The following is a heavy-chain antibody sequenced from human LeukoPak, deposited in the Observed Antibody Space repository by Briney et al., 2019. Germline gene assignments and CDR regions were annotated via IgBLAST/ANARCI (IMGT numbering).Heavy chain of an antibody. Sequence: SETLSLTCAVYGGSFSGYYWSWIRQPPGKGLEWIGEINHSGSTNYNPSLKSRVTISVDTSKNQFSLKLSSVTAADTAVYYCARDGYDSSGTYYFDYWGQGTLVTVSS. D-gene: IGHD3-22*01. J-gene: IGHJ4*02. CDR2: INHSGST. CDR3: ARDGYDSSGTYYFDY. CDR1: GGSFSGYY. V-gene: IGHV4-34*01.